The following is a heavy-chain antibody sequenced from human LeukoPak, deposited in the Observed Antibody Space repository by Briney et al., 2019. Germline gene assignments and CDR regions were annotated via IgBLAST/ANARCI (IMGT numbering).Heavy chain of an antibody. D-gene: IGHD2-15*01. CDR1: GFTFSSYG. Sequence: GSLRLSCAASGFTFSSYGMHWVRQAPGKGLEWVAVIWYDGSNKYYADSVKGRFTISRDNSKNTLYLQMNSLRAEDTAVYYCAREVVAATPGYYYSMDVWGQGTTVTVSS. CDR3: AREVVAATPGYYYSMDV. CDR2: IWYDGSNK. V-gene: IGHV3-33*01. J-gene: IGHJ6*02.